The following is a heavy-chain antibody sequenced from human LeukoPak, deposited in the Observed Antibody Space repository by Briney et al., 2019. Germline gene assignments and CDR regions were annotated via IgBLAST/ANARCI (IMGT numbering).Heavy chain of an antibody. D-gene: IGHD3-22*01. CDR1: GFTFSSYA. J-gene: IGHJ4*02. CDR3: AKIGYYYDSSGYYDY. Sequence: GGSLRLSCAASGFTFSSYAMSWVRQAPGKGLEWVSAISGSGGSTYYADSVKGRFTISRDNSKNTLYLQMNSLRAEDTAVCYCAKIGYYYDSSGYYDYWGQGTLVTVSS. V-gene: IGHV3-23*01. CDR2: ISGSGGST.